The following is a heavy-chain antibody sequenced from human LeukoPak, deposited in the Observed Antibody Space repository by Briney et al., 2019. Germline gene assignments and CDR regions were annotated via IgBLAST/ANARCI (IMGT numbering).Heavy chain of an antibody. CDR3: ARSSRYSSGWYEGYYYGMDV. Sequence: SVKVSCKASGGTFSIYATSWVRQDPGQGLEWMVGIIPIFGTANYAQKFQGRVTITADESTSTAYMELSSLRSEDTAVYYCARSSRYSSGWYEGYYYGMDVWGQGTTVTVSS. CDR1: GGTFSIYA. V-gene: IGHV1-69*13. D-gene: IGHD6-19*01. CDR2: IIPIFGTA. J-gene: IGHJ6*02.